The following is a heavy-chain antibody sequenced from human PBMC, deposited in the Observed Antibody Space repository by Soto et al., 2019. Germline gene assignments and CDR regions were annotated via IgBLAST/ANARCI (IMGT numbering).Heavy chain of an antibody. CDR3: ARYLAALSSPLNDY. J-gene: IGHJ4*02. V-gene: IGHV1-18*01. CDR1: GYTFTSYG. Sequence: ASVKVSCKASGYTFTSYGISWVRQAPGQGLEWMGWISTYNGNTNYAQKLQGRVTMTKDTSTGTAYKELRSLRSADTAVYYCARYLAALSSPLNDYGGQGTLVTVSS. CDR2: ISTYNGNT. D-gene: IGHD6-13*01.